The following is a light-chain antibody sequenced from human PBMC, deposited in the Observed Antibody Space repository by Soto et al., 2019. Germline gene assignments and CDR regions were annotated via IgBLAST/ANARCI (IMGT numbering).Light chain of an antibody. CDR2: EVS. V-gene: IGLV2-23*02. CDR3: CSYAGSSTYV. Sequence: QSVLTQPASVSGSPGRSITISCTGTSSDVGSYHLVSWYQQHPGKAPKLMIYEVSKRPSGVSNRFSGSKSGNTASLTISGLQAEDEADYYCCSYAGSSTYVFGTGTKVTVL. CDR1: SSDVGSYHL. J-gene: IGLJ1*01.